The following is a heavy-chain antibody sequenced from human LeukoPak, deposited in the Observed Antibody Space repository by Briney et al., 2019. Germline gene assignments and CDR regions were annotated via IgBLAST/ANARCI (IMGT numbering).Heavy chain of an antibody. V-gene: IGHV3-23*01. D-gene: IGHD3-3*01. J-gene: IGHJ4*02. CDR3: AKTRFLEWLASHDY. CDR2: ISGSGGST. CDR1: GFTFSSYA. Sequence: PGRSLRLSCAASGFTFSSYAMSWVRQDPGKGLEWVSAISGSGGSTYYADSVKGRFTISRDNSKNTLYLQMNSLRAEDTAVYYCAKTRFLEWLASHDYWGQGTLVTVSS.